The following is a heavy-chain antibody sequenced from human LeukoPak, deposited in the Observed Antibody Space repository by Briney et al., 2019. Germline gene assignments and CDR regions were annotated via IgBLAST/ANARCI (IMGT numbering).Heavy chain of an antibody. Sequence: RGSLRLSCAASGFTFSSYWMGWVRQAPGKGLEWVANIKQDGSEKYYVDSVKGRFTISRDNAKNSLYLQMNSLRAEDTAVYYCARDRIAVAGPPDYWGQGTLVTVSS. J-gene: IGHJ4*02. CDR1: GFTFSSYW. D-gene: IGHD6-19*01. V-gene: IGHV3-7*01. CDR3: ARDRIAVAGPPDY. CDR2: IKQDGSEK.